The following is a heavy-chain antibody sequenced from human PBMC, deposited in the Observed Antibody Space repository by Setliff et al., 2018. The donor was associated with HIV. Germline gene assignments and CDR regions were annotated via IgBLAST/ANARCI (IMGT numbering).Heavy chain of an antibody. V-gene: IGHV5-51*01. CDR3: VSQYSSWGY. J-gene: IGHJ4*02. Sequence: GESLKISCKGSGYSFTTYWIGWVRQMPGRGLEWMGIIYPGDSDTRYSPSFQGQVTISADKSTSTAYVQWSSLKASDTAMYHCVSQYSSWGYWGQGTLVTVSS. CDR1: GYSFTTYW. CDR2: IYPGDSDT. D-gene: IGHD6-6*01.